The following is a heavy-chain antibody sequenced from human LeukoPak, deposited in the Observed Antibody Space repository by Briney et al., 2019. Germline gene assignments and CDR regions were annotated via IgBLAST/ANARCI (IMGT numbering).Heavy chain of an antibody. CDR2: ISGSGGST. CDR1: GLTFSSYA. J-gene: IGHJ4*02. V-gene: IGHV3-23*01. CDR3: AKSEGIRDYYDSSGYYYDY. Sequence: GGSLRLSCAASGLTFSSYAMSWVRQAPGRGLEWVSAISGSGGSTYYAHSVKGRFTISRDNSKNTLYLQMNSLRAGDTAVYYCAKSEGIRDYYDSSGYYYDYWGQGTLVTVSS. D-gene: IGHD3-22*01.